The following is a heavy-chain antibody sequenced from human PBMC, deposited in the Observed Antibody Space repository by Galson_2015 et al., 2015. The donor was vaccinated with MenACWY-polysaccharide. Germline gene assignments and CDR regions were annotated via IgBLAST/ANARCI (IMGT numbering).Heavy chain of an antibody. CDR1: GFSFRSSW. CDR2: INPDGSKK. Sequence: SLRLSCAASGFSFRSSWMTWVRQVPGKGPEWVANINPDGSKKDYLDSMKGRFTISRDNVKITLHLQVDSLRVEDTAVYYCARHFDWAFDYRGQGTLVTVSS. J-gene: IGHJ4*02. V-gene: IGHV3-7*01. CDR3: ARHFDWAFDY. D-gene: IGHD3-9*01.